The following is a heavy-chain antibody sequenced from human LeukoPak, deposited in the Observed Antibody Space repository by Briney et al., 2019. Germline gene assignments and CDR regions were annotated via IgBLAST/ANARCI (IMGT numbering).Heavy chain of an antibody. CDR1: GFTFDDYG. Sequence: RTGGSLRLSCAASGFTFDDYGMSWVRQAPGKGLEWVSGINWNGGSTGYADSVKGRFTISRDNAKNSLYLQMNSLRAEDTALYYCARAGLYNWNYEGTAYFGYWGQGTLVTVSS. CDR3: ARAGLYNWNYEGTAYFGY. V-gene: IGHV3-20*04. D-gene: IGHD1-7*01. CDR2: INWNGGST. J-gene: IGHJ4*02.